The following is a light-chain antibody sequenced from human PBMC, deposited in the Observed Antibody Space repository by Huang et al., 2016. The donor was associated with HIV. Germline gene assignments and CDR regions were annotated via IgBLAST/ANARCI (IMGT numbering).Light chain of an antibody. J-gene: IGKJ1*01. CDR3: LQDYNFPRT. CDR1: QDISND. Sequence: AIQMTQSPSSLSASVGYRVTITCRASQDISNDLGWYQQRPGKAPKLLSYAAAELHTGVTLRFSGSGSSTDFTLTISSLQPEDFATYYCLQDYNFPRTFGQGTKVQV. V-gene: IGKV1-6*01. CDR2: AAA.